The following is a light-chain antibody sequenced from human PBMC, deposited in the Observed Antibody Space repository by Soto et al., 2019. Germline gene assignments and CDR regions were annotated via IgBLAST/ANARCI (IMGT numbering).Light chain of an antibody. CDR3: QQRSNWPLFS. V-gene: IGKV3-11*01. CDR1: QSVSSY. CDR2: DAS. Sequence: EIVLTQSPATLSLSPGERATLSCRASQSVSSYLAWYQQKPGQAPRLLIYDASNRATGIPARFSGSGSGTDFTITISSLEPEDFAVYYRQQRSNWPLFSFGPGTKVDIK. J-gene: IGKJ3*01.